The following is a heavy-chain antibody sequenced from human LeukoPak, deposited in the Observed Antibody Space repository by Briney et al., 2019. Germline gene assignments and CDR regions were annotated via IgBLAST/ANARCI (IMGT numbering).Heavy chain of an antibody. CDR2: ISYDGSNK. CDR1: GFTFSSYA. Sequence: PGRSLRLSCAASGFTFSSYAMHWVRQAPGKGLEWVAVISYDGSNKYYADSVKGRFTISRDNAKNSLYLQMNSLRAEDTAVYYCARLSTRHYDSSGYYYYYYYMDVWGKGTTVTVSS. V-gene: IGHV3-30*04. J-gene: IGHJ6*03. D-gene: IGHD3-22*01. CDR3: ARLSTRHYDSSGYYYYYYYMDV.